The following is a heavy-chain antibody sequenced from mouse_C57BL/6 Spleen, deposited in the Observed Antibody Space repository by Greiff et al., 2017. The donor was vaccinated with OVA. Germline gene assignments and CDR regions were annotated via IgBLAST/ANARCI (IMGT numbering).Heavy chain of an antibody. J-gene: IGHJ1*03. CDR2: LWSGGST. Sequence: QVQLQQSGPGLVQPSQSLSITCTVSGFSLTSSGVHWVRQSPGKGLEWLGVLWSGGSTDYNAAFISRLSISKDNSKSQVFFKMNSLQADDTAIYYCARNREWYFDVWGTGTTVTVSS. CDR3: ARNREWYFDV. CDR1: GFSLTSSG. V-gene: IGHV2-2*01.